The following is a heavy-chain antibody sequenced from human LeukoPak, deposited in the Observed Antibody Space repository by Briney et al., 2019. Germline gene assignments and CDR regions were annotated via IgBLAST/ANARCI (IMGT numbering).Heavy chain of an antibody. CDR3: ARIVLRVLEWLPPYYYYYYMDV. CDR2: INHSGST. J-gene: IGHJ6*03. Sequence: SETLSLTCAVYGGSFSGYYWSWIRQPPGKGLGWIGEINHSGSTNYNPSLKSRVTISVDTSKNQFSLKLSSVTAEDTAVYYCARIVLRVLEWLPPYYYYYYMDVWGKGTTVTVSS. D-gene: IGHD3-3*01. V-gene: IGHV4-34*01. CDR1: GGSFSGYY.